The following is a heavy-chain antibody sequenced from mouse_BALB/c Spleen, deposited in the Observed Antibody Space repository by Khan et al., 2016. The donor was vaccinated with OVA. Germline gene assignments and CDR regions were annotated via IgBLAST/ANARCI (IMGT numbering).Heavy chain of an antibody. CDR1: GFNIKDYY. Sequence: VQLQQSGAGLVRPGAFVKLSCKASGFNIKDYYLHWVKQRPEQGLEWLGWLAPENGNIVYDPQFQGKASITSDTSSNTAYLQLSSLTSEDTAVYYCARAGYVAWFAYWGQGTLVTVSA. D-gene: IGHD2-10*02. J-gene: IGHJ3*01. V-gene: IGHV14-1*02. CDR2: LAPENGNI. CDR3: ARAGYVAWFAY.